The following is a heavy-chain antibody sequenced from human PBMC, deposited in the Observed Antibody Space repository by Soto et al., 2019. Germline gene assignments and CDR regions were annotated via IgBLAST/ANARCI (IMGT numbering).Heavy chain of an antibody. Sequence: TLTLSCTGSGCSFSSGCYYWGCVRAYPGRGLEWIGYIYYSGSTYYNPSLKSRVTISVDTSKNQFSLKLSSVTAADTAVYYCAREGGIVGATAADYWGQGTLVTVSS. V-gene: IGHV4-31*03. J-gene: IGHJ4*02. CDR1: GCSFSSGCYY. CDR3: AREGGIVGATAADY. D-gene: IGHD1-26*01. CDR2: IYYSGST.